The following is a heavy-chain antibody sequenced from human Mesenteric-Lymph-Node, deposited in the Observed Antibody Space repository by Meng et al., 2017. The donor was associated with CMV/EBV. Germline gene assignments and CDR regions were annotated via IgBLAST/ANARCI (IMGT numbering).Heavy chain of an antibody. CDR2: ISPYNGHT. CDR3: ARGGYDFWSAKSPFDY. D-gene: IGHD3-3*01. Sequence: ASVKVSCKTSGYTFINNVITWVRQAPGQEFEWLGWISPYNGHTKYVQKLQGRVTMTTNAFTNTVYMELRSLRSDDTAVYYCARGGYDFWSAKSPFDYWGQGTLVTVSS. V-gene: IGHV1-18*01. J-gene: IGHJ4*02. CDR1: GYTFINNV.